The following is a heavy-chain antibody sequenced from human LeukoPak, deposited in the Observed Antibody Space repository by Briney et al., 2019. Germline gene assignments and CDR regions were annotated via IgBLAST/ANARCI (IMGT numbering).Heavy chain of an antibody. CDR2: IRNKANSYTT. D-gene: IGHD5-12*01. V-gene: IGHV3-72*01. Sequence: GGSLRLSCIASGFSFGDYAMNWVRQAPGKGLEWVGRIRNKANSYTTEYVASVKGRFTISRDDSKNSLSLQMNGLKTEDTAMYYCASNVDSGVDVWGQGKMVTVSS. CDR1: GFSFGDYA. J-gene: IGHJ3*01. CDR3: ASNVDSGVDV.